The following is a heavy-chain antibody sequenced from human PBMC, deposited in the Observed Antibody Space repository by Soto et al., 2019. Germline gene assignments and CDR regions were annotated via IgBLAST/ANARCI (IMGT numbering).Heavy chain of an antibody. J-gene: IGHJ4*02. V-gene: IGHV5-51*01. Sequence: PGESLKISCKGSGYSFTNYWIGWVRQMPGKGLEWMGIINPADSDTRHSPSFQGQVTVSADKSISTAYLQRGSLKASDTAMYYCVRPDSTGYYSHWGQGTPVTVSS. CDR3: VRPDSTGYYSH. D-gene: IGHD3-22*01. CDR2: INPADSDT. CDR1: GYSFTNYW.